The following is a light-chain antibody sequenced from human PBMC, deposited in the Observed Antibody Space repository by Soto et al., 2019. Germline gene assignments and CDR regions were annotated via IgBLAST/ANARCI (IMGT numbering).Light chain of an antibody. J-gene: IGKJ2*01. V-gene: IGKV1-5*03. CDR1: KSISRW. CDR2: KAS. Sequence: DIKMTQSPSTLSASVGDRVTITCRASKSISRWLAWYQQKPGKATKFMIYKASSLHSRVPSRFSGSGSGTEFTLTISSLQPDEFATYYCQQYDSYPHTFGQGTKLEIK. CDR3: QQYDSYPHT.